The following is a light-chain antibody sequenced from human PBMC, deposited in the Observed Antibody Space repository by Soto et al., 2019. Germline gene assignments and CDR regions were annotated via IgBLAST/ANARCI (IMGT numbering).Light chain of an antibody. Sequence: EIVLTQSPATLSLSPGERATLSCRASRSVTTYFAWYQQKPGQAPRLLIYDVSNRAPGIPDRFSGSGSGTDLTLTIINLEPEDFAVYYCQQRTNWPITFGQGTRLEMK. V-gene: IGKV3-11*01. CDR1: RSVTTY. CDR2: DVS. J-gene: IGKJ5*01. CDR3: QQRTNWPIT.